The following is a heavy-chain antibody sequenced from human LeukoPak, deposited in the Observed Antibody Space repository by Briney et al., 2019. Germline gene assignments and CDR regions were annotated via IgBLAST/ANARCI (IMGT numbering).Heavy chain of an antibody. CDR2: ISSSSSYI. Sequence: GGSLRLSCAASGFSFSSYTMNWVRQAPGKGLEWVSSISSSSSYIYYADSLKGRFTISRDNAKNSLYLQMNSLRAEDTAVYYCARDLVGGGDDHWGQGTLVTVSS. CDR3: ARDLVGGGDDH. V-gene: IGHV3-21*01. CDR1: GFSFSSYT. D-gene: IGHD2-21*01. J-gene: IGHJ5*02.